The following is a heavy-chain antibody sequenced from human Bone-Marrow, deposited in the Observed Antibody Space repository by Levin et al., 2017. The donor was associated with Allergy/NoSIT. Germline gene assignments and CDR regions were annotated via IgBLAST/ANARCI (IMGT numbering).Heavy chain of an antibody. CDR2: ISYDGSNR. CDR3: AKDNGGGYLYYFDY. V-gene: IGHV3-30*18. J-gene: IGHJ4*02. D-gene: IGHD2-21*01. Sequence: GGSLRLSCAASGFTFSSYGMHWVRQAPGKGLEWVAVISYDGSNRYYAASVTGRFTISRDNSKNTLYLEMNSLRPEDTAVYYCAKDNGGGYLYYFDYWGQGTLVTVSS. CDR1: GFTFSSYG.